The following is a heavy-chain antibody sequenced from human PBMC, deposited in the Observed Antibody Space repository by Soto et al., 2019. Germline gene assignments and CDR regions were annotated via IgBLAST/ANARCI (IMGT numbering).Heavy chain of an antibody. D-gene: IGHD6-13*01. J-gene: IGHJ4*02. Sequence: HPGGSLRLSCAASGFTFSSYSMNWVRQAPGKGLEWVSAISSSGGSTYYADSVKGRFTITRDNSKNTLYLQMNSLRAEDTAVYYCAKASSSWYFDYWGQGTLVTVSS. CDR2: ISSSGGST. CDR1: GFTFSSYS. CDR3: AKASSSWYFDY. V-gene: IGHV3-23*01.